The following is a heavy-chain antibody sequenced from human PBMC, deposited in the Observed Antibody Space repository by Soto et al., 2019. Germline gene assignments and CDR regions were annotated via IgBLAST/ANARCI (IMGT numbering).Heavy chain of an antibody. J-gene: IGHJ6*02. Sequence: SETLSLTCAVYGGSFSGYYWSLIRQPPGKGLEWIGEINHSGSTNYNPSLKSRVTISVDTSKNQFSLKLSSVTAADTAVYYCARGAVGPGLVAGSQLYYYYGMDVWGQGTTVTVSS. CDR1: GGSFSGYY. D-gene: IGHD6-19*01. CDR3: ARGAVGPGLVAGSQLYYYYGMDV. CDR2: INHSGST. V-gene: IGHV4-34*01.